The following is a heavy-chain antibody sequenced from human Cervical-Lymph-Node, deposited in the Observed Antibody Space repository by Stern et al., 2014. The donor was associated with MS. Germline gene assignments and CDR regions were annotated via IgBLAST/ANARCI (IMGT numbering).Heavy chain of an antibody. Sequence: VHLVESGPGLVKPSQTLSLTCTVSGDSITSGGHYWSWIRQHPGKGLTWIGYIYNSGATFYNPSLKGRVTISLDTSENQFSLKLSSVTAADTAIYYCASRWSGTYYGQNWFDPWGQGILVTVSS. CDR2: IYNSGAT. CDR3: ASRWSGTYYGQNWFDP. D-gene: IGHD1-26*01. V-gene: IGHV4-31*03. J-gene: IGHJ5*02. CDR1: GDSITSGGHY.